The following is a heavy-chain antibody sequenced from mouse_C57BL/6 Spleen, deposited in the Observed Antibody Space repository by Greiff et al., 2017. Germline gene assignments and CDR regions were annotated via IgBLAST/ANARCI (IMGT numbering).Heavy chain of an antibody. CDR2: IDPETGGT. CDR3: TRESLITTGCFDV. V-gene: IGHV1-15*01. Sequence: QVQLKESGAELVRPGASVTLSCKASGYTFTDYEMHWVKQTPVHGLEWIGAIDPETGGTAYNQKFKGKAILTADKSSSTAYMELRSLTSEDSAVYYCTRESLITTGCFDVWGTGTTVTVSS. CDR1: GYTFTDYE. D-gene: IGHD1-1*01. J-gene: IGHJ1*03.